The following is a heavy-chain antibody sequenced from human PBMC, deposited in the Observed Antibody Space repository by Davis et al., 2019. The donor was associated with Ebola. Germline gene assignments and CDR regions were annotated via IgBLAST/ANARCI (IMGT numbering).Heavy chain of an antibody. CDR3: SRDQYSGSSAGGY. D-gene: IGHD6-6*01. Sequence: PGGSLRPSCAASGFTFSSYSMSWVRQAPGKGLEWVSSITTSTYIYYADSVRGRFTISRDNAKNSLYLQMDSLRAEDTAVYYCSRDQYSGSSAGGYWGQGTLVTVSS. J-gene: IGHJ4*02. CDR2: ITTSTYI. CDR1: GFTFSSYS. V-gene: IGHV3-21*01.